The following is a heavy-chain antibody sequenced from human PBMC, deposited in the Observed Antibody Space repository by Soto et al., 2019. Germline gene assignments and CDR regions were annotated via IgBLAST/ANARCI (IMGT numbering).Heavy chain of an antibody. CDR1: GYTFFTYD. D-gene: IGHD5-12*01. V-gene: IGHV1-18*01. J-gene: IGHJ5*02. CDR2: ISTYSGDT. CDR3: ARHHGPTTSENWFDP. Sequence: QVHLVQSGVEVKTPGASVKVSCQASGYTFFTYDISWVRQAPGQGLEWMGWISTYSGDTKYAQKFQGRVTMTTDTPTTTAYLELRSLRSDDTAVYYSARHHGPTTSENWFDPWGQGTLVTVSS.